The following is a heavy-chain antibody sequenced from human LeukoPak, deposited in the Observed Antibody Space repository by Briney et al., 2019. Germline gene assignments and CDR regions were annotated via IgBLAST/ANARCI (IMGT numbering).Heavy chain of an antibody. CDR2: ISGSGGNT. D-gene: IGHD6-6*01. V-gene: IGHV3-23*01. CDR3: AKDVLYSSSTDRWACDY. CDR1: GLTFSSYA. J-gene: IGHJ4*02. Sequence: GGSLRLSCAASGLTFSSYAMSWVRQAPGKGLEWVSGISGSGGNTYYADSVKGRFTVSRDNSKNTLSLQMNTLKAEDTAVYYCAKDVLYSSSTDRWACDYWGQGTLVTVSS.